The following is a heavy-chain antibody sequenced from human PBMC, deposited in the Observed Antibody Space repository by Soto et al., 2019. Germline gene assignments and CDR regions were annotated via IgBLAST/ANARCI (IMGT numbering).Heavy chain of an antibody. CDR2: INHSGST. Sequence: SETLSLTCAVYGGSFSGYYWSWIRQPPGKGLEWIGEINHSGSTNYNPSLKSRVTISVDTSKNQFSLKLSSVTAADTAVYYCARAAGTKREPKTKYNWFDPWGQEPRVTVSS. D-gene: IGHD1-1*01. CDR3: ARAAGTKREPKTKYNWFDP. CDR1: GGSFSGYY. V-gene: IGHV4-34*01. J-gene: IGHJ5*02.